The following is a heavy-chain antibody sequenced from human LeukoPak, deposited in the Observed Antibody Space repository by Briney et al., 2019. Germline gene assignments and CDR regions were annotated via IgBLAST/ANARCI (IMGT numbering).Heavy chain of an antibody. V-gene: IGHV1-24*01. CDR3: AREGQGIAARRCDY. Sequence: ASVKVSCKVSGYTLSEVSMHWVRQAPGKGLEWMGGFNPKNVETIYAQKFQDRVTMTEDTSTSTAYMELRSLRSDDTAVYYCAREGQGIAARRCDYWGQGTLVTVSS. CDR2: FNPKNVET. D-gene: IGHD6-6*01. CDR1: GYTLSEVS. J-gene: IGHJ4*02.